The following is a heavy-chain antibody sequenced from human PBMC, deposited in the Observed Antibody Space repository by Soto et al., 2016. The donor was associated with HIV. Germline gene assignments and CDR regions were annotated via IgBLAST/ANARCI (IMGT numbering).Heavy chain of an antibody. D-gene: IGHD3-10*01. CDR3: ARDRSYYGSGSYSRAGWFDP. J-gene: IGHJ5*02. Sequence: EVQLVESGGGLVQPGGSLRLSCAASGFTFSSYWMSWVRQAPGKGLEWVANIKQDGSEKYYVDSVKGRFTISRDNAKNSLYLQMNSLRAEDTAVYYCARDRSYYGSGSYSRAGWFDPWGQGPWS. CDR2: IKQDGSEK. CDR1: GFTFSSYW. V-gene: IGHV3-7*04.